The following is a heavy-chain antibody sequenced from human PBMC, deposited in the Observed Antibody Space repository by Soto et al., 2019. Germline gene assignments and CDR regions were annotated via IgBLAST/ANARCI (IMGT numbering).Heavy chain of an antibody. CDR3: ARDLIRGSGYYP. Sequence: SLRLSCAASGFTFSSYWMHWVRQAPGKGLEWVAVISYDGSNKYYADSVKGRFTISRDNSKNTLYLQMNSLRAEDTAVYYCARDLIRGSGYYPWGQGTLVTV. CDR2: ISYDGSNK. CDR1: GFTFSSYW. J-gene: IGHJ5*02. V-gene: IGHV3-30-3*01. D-gene: IGHD3-22*01.